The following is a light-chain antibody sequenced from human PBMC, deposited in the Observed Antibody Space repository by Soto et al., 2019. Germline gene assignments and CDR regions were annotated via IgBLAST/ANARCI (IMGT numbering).Light chain of an antibody. CDR3: SSYTRSSTGV. CDR1: NSDIGPYNH. CDR2: EVS. J-gene: IGLJ3*02. Sequence: QSALTQPASVSGSPGQSITISCTGTNSDIGPYNHVSWYQQYPGKVPKLMIYEVSHRPSGVSDRFSGSKSGSTASLTISGLQAEDEADYYCSSYTRSSTGVFGGGTQLTVL. V-gene: IGLV2-14*01.